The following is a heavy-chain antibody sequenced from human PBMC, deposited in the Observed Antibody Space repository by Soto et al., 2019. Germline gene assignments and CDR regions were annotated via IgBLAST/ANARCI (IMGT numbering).Heavy chain of an antibody. V-gene: IGHV3-23*01. CDR2: VSASGRSR. CDR3: AKDGNWLDVYYDV. CDR1: GIEFSNYS. D-gene: IGHD3-16*01. Sequence: EVQLLESGGGLVQQGGSLRLSCVGSGIEFSNYSMSWVRQAPGKGLEWVSIVSASGRSRYPADSVKGRFTISRDNSKNTLYLHMTNLRAEDTAVYYCAKDGNWLDVYYDVWGQGAPVTVYS. J-gene: IGHJ4*02.